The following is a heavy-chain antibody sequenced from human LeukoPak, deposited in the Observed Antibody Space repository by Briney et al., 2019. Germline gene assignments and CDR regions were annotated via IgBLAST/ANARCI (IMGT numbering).Heavy chain of an antibody. D-gene: IGHD3-22*01. Sequence: PGGSLRLSCAASGFTFSSYAMSWVRQAPGKGLEWVSAINGSGGSTYYADSVKGRFTISRDNSKNTLYLQMNSLRVEDTAVYYCANLYYYDSSGPGEYFDYWGQGTLVTVPS. J-gene: IGHJ4*02. V-gene: IGHV3-23*01. CDR3: ANLYYYDSSGPGEYFDY. CDR1: GFTFSSYA. CDR2: INGSGGST.